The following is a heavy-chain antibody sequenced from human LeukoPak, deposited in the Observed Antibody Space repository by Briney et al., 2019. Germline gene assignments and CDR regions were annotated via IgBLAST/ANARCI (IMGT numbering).Heavy chain of an antibody. CDR1: GFTFSSYA. CDR2: ISGSGGST. D-gene: IGHD6-19*01. V-gene: IGHV3-23*01. J-gene: IGHJ3*02. CDR3: AKDRVAGTLDAIDI. Sequence: GGSLRLYCAASGFTFSSYAMSWVRQAPGKGLEWVSAISGSGGSTYYADSVKGRFTISRDNCKNTLYLQMNSLRAEDTAVYYCAKDRVAGTLDAIDIWGQGTMVTVSS.